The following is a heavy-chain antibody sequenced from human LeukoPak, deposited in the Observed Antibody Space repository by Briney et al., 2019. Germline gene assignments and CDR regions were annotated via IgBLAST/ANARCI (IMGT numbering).Heavy chain of an antibody. V-gene: IGHV3-21*04. D-gene: IGHD4-17*01. CDR3: VTTVTTFDY. CDR1: GFTFSTYS. CDR2: IGSGSSYI. Sequence: GGSLRLSCAASGFTFSTYSMNWVRQAPGKGLEWVSSIGSGSSYISYADPVKGRFTISRDNAKNSLYLQMNSLRAEDTAVYYCVTTVTTFDYWDQGTLVTVSS. J-gene: IGHJ4*02.